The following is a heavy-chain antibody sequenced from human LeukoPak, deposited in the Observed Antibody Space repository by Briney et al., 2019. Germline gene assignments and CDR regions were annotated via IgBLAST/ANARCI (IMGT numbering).Heavy chain of an antibody. Sequence: SETLSLTCTVSGGSITGYYWSWFRQPPGKGLEWIGYIYYSGSTNYNPSLKSRVTILVNTSKNQFSLKLNSVTAADTAGYYCARRYGSGTHPLDYWGQGTLVGVSS. CDR1: GGSITGYY. D-gene: IGHD3-10*01. J-gene: IGHJ4*02. CDR3: ARRYGSGTHPLDY. CDR2: IYYSGST. V-gene: IGHV4-59*08.